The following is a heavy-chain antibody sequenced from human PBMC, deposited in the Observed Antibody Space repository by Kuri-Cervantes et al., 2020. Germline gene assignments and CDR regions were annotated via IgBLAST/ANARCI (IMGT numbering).Heavy chain of an antibody. CDR2: ISSSSSTI. Sequence: GESLKISCAASGFTFSSYSMNWVRQAPGKGLEWVSYISSSSSTIYYADSVKGRFTISRDNSKNTLYLQMISLRTEDTAVYYCASPMRAMALDYWGQGTLVTVSS. V-gene: IGHV3-48*01. D-gene: IGHD6-19*01. CDR3: ASPMRAMALDY. J-gene: IGHJ4*02. CDR1: GFTFSSYS.